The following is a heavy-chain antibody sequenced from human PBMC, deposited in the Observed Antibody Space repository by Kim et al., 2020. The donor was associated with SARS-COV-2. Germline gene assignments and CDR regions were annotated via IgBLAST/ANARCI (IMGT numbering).Heavy chain of an antibody. J-gene: IGHJ4*02. V-gene: IGHV5-51*01. CDR3: TRSAGPYDYYFDY. D-gene: IGHD3-16*01. Sequence: RYRPSFQGQVTISAGKSTTTAYLQWSSLKASDTAMYYCTRSAGPYDYYFDYWGQGTLVTVSS.